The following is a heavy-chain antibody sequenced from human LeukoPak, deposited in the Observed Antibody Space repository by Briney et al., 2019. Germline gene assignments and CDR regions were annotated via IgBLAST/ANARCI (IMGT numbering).Heavy chain of an antibody. J-gene: IGHJ4*02. Sequence: PSETLSLTCTVSGGSISSSSYYWGWIRQPPGKGLEWIGSIFYNGDTYYNPSLKSRVTISVDTSKNQFSLNLNSVTAADTAVYYCERADREDAYNHRVDYWGQGTLVTVSS. CDR3: ERADREDAYNHRVDY. V-gene: IGHV4-39*01. D-gene: IGHD1-1*01. CDR2: IFYNGDT. CDR1: GGSISSSSYY.